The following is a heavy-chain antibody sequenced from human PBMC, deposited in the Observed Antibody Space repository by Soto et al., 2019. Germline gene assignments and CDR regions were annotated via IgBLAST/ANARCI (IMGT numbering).Heavy chain of an antibody. Sequence: SETLSLTCTVSGGSISSYYWSWIRQPPGKGLEWIGFMHYSGRTNYNPSLKSRVTISVDTSKNQFSLKLNSVTAADTAVYYCARDGTYDSSGYYYASTGHYFDYWGQGTLVTVSS. V-gene: IGHV4-59*01. D-gene: IGHD3-22*01. J-gene: IGHJ4*02. CDR1: GGSISSYY. CDR3: ARDGTYDSSGYYYASTGHYFDY. CDR2: MHYSGRT.